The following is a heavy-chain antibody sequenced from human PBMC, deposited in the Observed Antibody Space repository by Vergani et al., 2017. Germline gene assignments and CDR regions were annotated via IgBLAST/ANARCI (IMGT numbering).Heavy chain of an antibody. Sequence: EVQLVESGGGLVQPGGSLRLSCAASGFTFSSYEMNWVRQAPGKGLEWVSYISSSGSTIYYAASVKGRFTISRDNAKNSLYLQMNSLRAEDTAVYYCARVDHLSTVTHIFDYGGQGTLVTVSS. CDR3: ARVDHLSTVTHIFDY. D-gene: IGHD4-17*01. CDR1: GFTFSSYE. V-gene: IGHV3-48*03. CDR2: ISSSGSTI. J-gene: IGHJ4*02.